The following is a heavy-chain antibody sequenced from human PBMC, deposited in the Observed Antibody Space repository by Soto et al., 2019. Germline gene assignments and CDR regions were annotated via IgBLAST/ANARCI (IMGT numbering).Heavy chain of an antibody. CDR2: ISAYNGNT. V-gene: IGHV1-18*01. CDR1: CFTFFRYD. D-gene: IGHD3-10*01. CDR3: ARDAIYYGGPVDY. Sequence: APGKGSFQASCFTFFRYDINLGGQAPGQGLEWMGWISAYNGNTNYAQKLQGRVTMTTDTSTSTAYMELRSLRSDDTAVYYCARDAIYYGGPVDYWGQGTLVTVSS. J-gene: IGHJ4*02.